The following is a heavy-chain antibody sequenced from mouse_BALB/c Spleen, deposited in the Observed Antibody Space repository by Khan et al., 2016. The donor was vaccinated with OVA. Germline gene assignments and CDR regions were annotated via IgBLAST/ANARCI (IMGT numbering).Heavy chain of an antibody. CDR1: GYTFTDFT. J-gene: IGHJ3*01. Sequence: QVQLKESGAELVRPGVSVKISCKGSGYTFTDFTMHWVKQSHAKSLEWIGVISTYYGDVTYNQKFKGKATMTVDKSSSTAYMELARLTSEDSAIYNGKGGGGGNRFAYWGQGTLVTVSA. CDR3: KGGGGGNRFAY. CDR2: ISTYYGDV. V-gene: IGHV1S137*01.